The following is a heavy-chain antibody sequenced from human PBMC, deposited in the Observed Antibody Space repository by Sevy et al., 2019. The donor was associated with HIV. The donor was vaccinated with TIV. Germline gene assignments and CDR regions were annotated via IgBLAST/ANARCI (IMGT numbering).Heavy chain of an antibody. D-gene: IGHD3-3*01. CDR2: IAYDGGNK. V-gene: IGHV3-30*18. CDR3: AKLGEWLFMPNYYYGMDV. CDR1: GFSFNKYG. Sequence: GGSLRLSCAASGFSFNKYGMHWVRQAPGEGLEWVAVIAYDGGNKYYTDSVKGRFTISRDNSKNTVYLQMNSLRTEDTALYYCAKLGEWLFMPNYYYGMDVWGQGTTVTVSS. J-gene: IGHJ6*02.